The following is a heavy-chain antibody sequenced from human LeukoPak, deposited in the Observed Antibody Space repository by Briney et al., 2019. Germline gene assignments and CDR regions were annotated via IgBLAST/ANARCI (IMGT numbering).Heavy chain of an antibody. CDR1: RGSISGSSYY. CDR2: IYYSGST. J-gene: IGHJ4*02. CDR3: ARHSGYSYASFDY. V-gene: IGHV4-39*01. Sequence: SETLSLTCTVSRGSISGSSYYWGWIRQPPGKGLEWIGSIYYSGSTYYNPSLKSRVTISVDTSKNQFSLKLTSVTAADTAVYYCARHSGYSYASFDYWGQGTLVTVSS. D-gene: IGHD5-18*01.